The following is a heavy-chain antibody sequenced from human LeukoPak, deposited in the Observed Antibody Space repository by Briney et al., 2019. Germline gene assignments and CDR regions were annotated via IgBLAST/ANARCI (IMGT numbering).Heavy chain of an antibody. Sequence: GGSLRLSCAASGFTFSSYGMHWVRQAPGKGLEWVSAISGSGGSTYYADSVKGRFTISRDNSKNTLYLQMNSLRAEDTAVYYCAKDQYYYDSSGYIFFDYWGQGTLVTVSS. CDR3: AKDQYYYDSSGYIFFDY. J-gene: IGHJ4*02. CDR2: ISGSGGST. V-gene: IGHV3-23*01. D-gene: IGHD3-22*01. CDR1: GFTFSSYG.